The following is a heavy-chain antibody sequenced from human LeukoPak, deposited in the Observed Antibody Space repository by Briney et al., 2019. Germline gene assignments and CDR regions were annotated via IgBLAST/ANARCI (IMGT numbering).Heavy chain of an antibody. CDR3: ARVRLAVGEAFDI. V-gene: IGHV4-59*01. CDR2: IYYSGST. CDR1: GGSISSYY. D-gene: IGHD6-19*01. J-gene: IGHJ3*02. Sequence: TSETLSLTCTVSGGSISSYYWSWIRQPPGKGLEWIGYIYYSGSTNYNPSLKSRVTISVDTSKNQFSLKLSSVTAADTAVYYCARVRLAVGEAFDIWGQGTMVTVSS.